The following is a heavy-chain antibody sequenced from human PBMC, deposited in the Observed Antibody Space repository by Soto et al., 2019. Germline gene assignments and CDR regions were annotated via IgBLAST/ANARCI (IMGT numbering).Heavy chain of an antibody. Sequence: QLQLQESGSGPVKPSQTLSLTCAVSGGSISSGGYSWSWIRQPPGKGLEWIGYIYHSGSTYYNPSLKSRVTISVDRSKNQFSLKLSSVTAADTAVYYCARLRSRQMGHYYYYGMDVWGQGTTVTVSS. CDR2: IYHSGST. D-gene: IGHD3-16*01. J-gene: IGHJ6*02. CDR3: ARLRSRQMGHYYYYGMDV. V-gene: IGHV4-30-2*01. CDR1: GGSISSGGYS.